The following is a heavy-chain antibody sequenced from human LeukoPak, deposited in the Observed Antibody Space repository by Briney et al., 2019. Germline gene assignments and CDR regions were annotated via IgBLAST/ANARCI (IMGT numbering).Heavy chain of an antibody. CDR2: IKEDGSAK. Sequence: GGSLRLSCAASGFTFNNYWMSWVRQAPGKGLEWVANIKEDGSAKYYVDSVKGRFTISRDNAKNSLYLQMNSLRAEDTAVYYCARDKFGGTDYWGQGTLVTVSS. CDR1: GFTFNNYW. D-gene: IGHD3-16*01. V-gene: IGHV3-7*01. J-gene: IGHJ4*02. CDR3: ARDKFGGTDY.